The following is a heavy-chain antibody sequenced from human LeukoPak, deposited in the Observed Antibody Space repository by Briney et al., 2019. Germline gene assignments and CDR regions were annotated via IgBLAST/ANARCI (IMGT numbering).Heavy chain of an antibody. CDR2: ISSSSSTI. D-gene: IGHD6-6*01. CDR3: ASLRGSSPYYFDY. Sequence: GGSLRLSCAASGFTFSSYSMDWVRQAPGKGLEWVSYISSSSSTIYYADSVKGRFTISRDNAKNSLYLQMNSLRAEDTAVYYCASLRGSSPYYFDYWGQGTLVTVSS. V-gene: IGHV3-48*01. J-gene: IGHJ4*02. CDR1: GFTFSSYS.